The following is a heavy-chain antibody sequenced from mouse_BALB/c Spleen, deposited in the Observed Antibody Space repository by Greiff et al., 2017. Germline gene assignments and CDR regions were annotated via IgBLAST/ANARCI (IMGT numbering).Heavy chain of an antibody. D-gene: IGHD1-1*01. V-gene: IGHV1S81*02. CDR1: GYTFTSYY. J-gene: IGHJ4*01. CDR3: TRPGGVYYYGSSPYYYAMDY. Sequence: QVQLQQPGAELVKPGASVKLSCKASGYTFTSYYMYWVKQRPGQGLEWIGGINPSNGGTNFNEKFKSKATLTVDKSSSTAYMQLSSLTSEDSAVYYCTRPGGVYYYGSSPYYYAMDYWGQGTSVTGSS. CDR2: INPSNGGT.